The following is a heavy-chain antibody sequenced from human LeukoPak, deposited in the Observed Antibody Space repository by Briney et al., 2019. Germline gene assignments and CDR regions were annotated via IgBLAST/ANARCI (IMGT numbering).Heavy chain of an antibody. D-gene: IGHD3-10*01. Sequence: PSETLSLTCTVSGYSISSGYYWGWIRQPPGKGLEWIGSIYHSGSTYYNPSLKSRVTISVDTSKNQFSLKLSSVTAADTAVHYCAREPGGGEMDAFDYGGQGTLVTVSS. CDR3: AREPGGGEMDAFDY. J-gene: IGHJ4*02. CDR2: IYHSGST. CDR1: GYSISSGYY. V-gene: IGHV4-38-2*02.